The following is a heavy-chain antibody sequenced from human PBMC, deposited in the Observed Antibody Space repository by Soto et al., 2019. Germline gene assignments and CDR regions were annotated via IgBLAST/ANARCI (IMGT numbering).Heavy chain of an antibody. CDR2: ISYDGSNK. D-gene: IGHD1-26*01. Sequence: QVQLVESGGGVVQPGRSLRLSCAASGFTFSSYGMHWVRLAPGKGLEWVAVISYDGSNKYYADSVKGRFTISRDNSKNTLYLQMNSLRGEDTTVYYCSRGAVGAYFDYWGQGTLVTVSS. CDR3: SRGAVGAYFDY. V-gene: IGHV3-30*19. CDR1: GFTFSSYG. J-gene: IGHJ4*02.